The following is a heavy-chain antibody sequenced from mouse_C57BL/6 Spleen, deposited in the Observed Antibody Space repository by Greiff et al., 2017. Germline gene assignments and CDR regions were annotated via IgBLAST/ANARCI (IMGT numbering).Heavy chain of an antibody. D-gene: IGHD1-1*01. J-gene: IGHJ2*01. CDR1: GFSLTSYG. Sequence: QVQLQQSGPGLVQPSQSLSITCTVSGFSLTSYGVHWVRQSPGKGLEWLGVIWSGGSTDYNAAFISRLSISKDNSKSQVFFKMNRLQADDTAIYYCARKDGSSGFDYWGQGTTLTVSS. CDR2: IWSGGST. CDR3: ARKDGSSGFDY. V-gene: IGHV2-2*01.